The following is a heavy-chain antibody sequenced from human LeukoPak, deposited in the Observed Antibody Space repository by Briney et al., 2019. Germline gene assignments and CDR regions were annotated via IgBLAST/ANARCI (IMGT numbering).Heavy chain of an antibody. CDR1: GFTFSSYG. Sequence: PGRSLRLSCAASGFTFSSYGMHWVCQAPGKGLEWVAVISYDGSNKYYADSVKGRFTISRDNSKNTLYLQMNSLRAEDTAVYYCAKDRGTWIQLWFFDYWGQGTLVTVSS. D-gene: IGHD5-18*01. CDR3: AKDRGTWIQLWFFDY. J-gene: IGHJ4*02. V-gene: IGHV3-30*18. CDR2: ISYDGSNK.